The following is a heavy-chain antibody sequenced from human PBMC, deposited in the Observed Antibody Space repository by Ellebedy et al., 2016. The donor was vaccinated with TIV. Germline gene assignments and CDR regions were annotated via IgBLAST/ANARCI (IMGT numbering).Heavy chain of an antibody. J-gene: IGHJ4*02. V-gene: IGHV3-21*01. CDR3: ARETTNGVFYDS. D-gene: IGHD2-8*01. CDR2: ISSSSAYI. CDR1: GFTFNTYT. Sequence: GESLKISCAVSGFTFNTYTMNWLRQSPGKGLEWVSSISSSSAYIYYADSVMGRFSISRDNAKNSLHLQMSSLRAEDTAIYYCARETTNGVFYDSWGQGTLVTVSS.